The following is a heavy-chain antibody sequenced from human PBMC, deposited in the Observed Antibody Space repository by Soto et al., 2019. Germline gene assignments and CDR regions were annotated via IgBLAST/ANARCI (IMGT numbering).Heavy chain of an antibody. CDR3: ARGPMYYYDSSGYYLDYYYYGMDV. J-gene: IGHJ6*02. CDR2: INQSGSS. CDR1: GGSFSGYY. V-gene: IGHV4-34*01. D-gene: IGHD3-22*01. Sequence: PSETLSLTCAVYGGSFSGYYWSWIRQPPGMGLEWIGEINQSGSSNYNPSLKSRVTISVDTSKNQFSLKLSSVTAADTAVYYCARGPMYYYDSSGYYLDYYYYGMDVWGQGTTVTVSS.